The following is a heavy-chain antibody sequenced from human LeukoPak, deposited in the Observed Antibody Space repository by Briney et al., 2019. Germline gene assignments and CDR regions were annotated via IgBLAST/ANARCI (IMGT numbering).Heavy chain of an antibody. V-gene: IGHV3-21*01. J-gene: IGHJ4*02. CDR1: GFTFSSYA. CDR3: AREYYYYDSSGYYYPLDY. D-gene: IGHD3-22*01. Sequence: GGSLRLSCVASGFTFSSYAMNWIRKGPGKGLEWVSIISGSGDTTYYADSVKGRFTISRDNAKNSLYLQMNSLRAEDTAVYYCAREYYYYDSSGYYYPLDYWGQGTLVTVSS. CDR2: ISGSGDTT.